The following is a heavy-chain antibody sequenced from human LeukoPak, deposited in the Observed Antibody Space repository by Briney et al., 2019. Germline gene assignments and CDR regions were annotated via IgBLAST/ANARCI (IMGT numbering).Heavy chain of an antibody. J-gene: IGHJ5*02. V-gene: IGHV3-30-3*01. D-gene: IGHD2-15*01. Sequence: GGSLRLSCAASGFTFSSYAMHWVRQAPGRGLEWVAVISYDGSNKYYADSVKGRFTISRDNSKNTLYLQMNSLRAEDTAVYYCARGVVVAGNWFDPWGQGTLVTVSS. CDR2: ISYDGSNK. CDR3: ARGVVVAGNWFDP. CDR1: GFTFSSYA.